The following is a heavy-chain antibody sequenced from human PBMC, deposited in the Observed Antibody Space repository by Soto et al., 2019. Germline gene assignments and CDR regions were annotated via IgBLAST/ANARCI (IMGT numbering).Heavy chain of an antibody. CDR2: MNPNSGNT. CDR1: GYTFTSYD. CDR3: ARGINYYDSGDEAFDI. D-gene: IGHD3-10*01. J-gene: IGHJ3*02. V-gene: IGHV1-8*01. Sequence: QVQLVQSGAEVKKPGASVKVSCKASGYTFTSYDINWVRQATGQGLEWMGWMNPNSGNTGYAQKFQGRVTMTRTTSISTAYMELSSLRSEDTAVYYCARGINYYDSGDEAFDIWGQGTMVTVSS.